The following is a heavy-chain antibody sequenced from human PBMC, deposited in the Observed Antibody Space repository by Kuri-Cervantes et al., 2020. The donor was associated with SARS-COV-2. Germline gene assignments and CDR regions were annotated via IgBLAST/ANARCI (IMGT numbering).Heavy chain of an antibody. CDR1: GYTFTGYY. V-gene: IGHV1-2*02. CDR2: INPNSGGT. D-gene: IGHD7-27*01. Sequence: ASVKVSCKASGYTFTGYYMHWVRQAPGQGLEWMGWINPNSGGTNYAQKFQGRVTMTRDTSISTAYMELSRLRSDDTAVYYCASTLGIKGSNDAFDIWGQGTMVTVSS. CDR3: ASTLGIKGSNDAFDI. J-gene: IGHJ3*02.